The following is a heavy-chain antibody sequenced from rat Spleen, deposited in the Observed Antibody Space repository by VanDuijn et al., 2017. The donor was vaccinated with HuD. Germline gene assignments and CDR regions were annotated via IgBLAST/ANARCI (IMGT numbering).Heavy chain of an antibody. CDR3: ATRDGGYPG. Sequence: EVQLVETGGGLVQPGRSLKLSCVASGFTFSGYWMYWIRQAPGQGLEWLSSINTDGGSTYYPDSVKGRFTISRDDAENTLYLQMDSLRSDDTATYSCATRDGGYPGWGQGTLVTVSS. CDR2: INTDGGST. D-gene: IGHD1-11*01. V-gene: IGHV5-58*01. CDR1: GFTFSGYW. J-gene: IGHJ3*01.